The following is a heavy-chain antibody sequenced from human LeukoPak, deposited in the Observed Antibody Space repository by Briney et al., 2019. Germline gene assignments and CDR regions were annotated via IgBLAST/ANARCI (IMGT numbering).Heavy chain of an antibody. Sequence: GGSLRLSCTASGFTFGDYDMSWVRQAPGKGLEWVSAITDTGATTYYADSVKGRVTISRDNSKNTLYLQMNSLRAEDTAVYFCTKGNIGYYYDYWGQGTLVTVSS. CDR3: TKGNIGYYYDY. D-gene: IGHD2/OR15-2a*01. CDR1: GFTFGDYD. CDR2: ITDTGATT. J-gene: IGHJ4*02. V-gene: IGHV3-23*01.